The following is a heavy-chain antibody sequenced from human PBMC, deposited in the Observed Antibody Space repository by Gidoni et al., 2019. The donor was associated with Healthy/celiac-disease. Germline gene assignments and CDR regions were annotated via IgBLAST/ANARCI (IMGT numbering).Heavy chain of an antibody. J-gene: IGHJ4*02. Sequence: QLQLQESGPGLVKPSETLSLTCTVSGGSISSSSYYWVWIRQPPGKGLEWIGSIYYSGSTYYNPSLKSRVTISVDTSNNQFSLKLSSVTAADTAVYYCASQPSSSWYVGFDYWGQGTLVTVSS. CDR3: ASQPSSSWYVGFDY. D-gene: IGHD6-13*01. CDR1: GGSISSSSYY. CDR2: IYYSGST. V-gene: IGHV4-39*01.